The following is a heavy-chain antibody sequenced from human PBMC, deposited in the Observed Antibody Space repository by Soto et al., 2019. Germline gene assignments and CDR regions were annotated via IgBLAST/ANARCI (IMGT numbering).Heavy chain of an antibody. Sequence: SVKVSCKASGGTFSSYAISWVRQAPGQGLEWMGGIIPIFGTANYAQKFQGRVTITADESTSTAYMELSSLRSEDTAVYYCARWLQDYYGSGSLDLPTWLDPWGQGTLVTVSS. V-gene: IGHV1-69*13. J-gene: IGHJ5*02. D-gene: IGHD3-10*01. CDR3: ARWLQDYYGSGSLDLPTWLDP. CDR2: IIPIFGTA. CDR1: GGTFSSYA.